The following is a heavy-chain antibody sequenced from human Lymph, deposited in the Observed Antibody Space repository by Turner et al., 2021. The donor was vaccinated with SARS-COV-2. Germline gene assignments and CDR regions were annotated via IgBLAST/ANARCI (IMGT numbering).Heavy chain of an antibody. Sequence: QVQLVQSGAEVKKPGASVQVSCKASGYTFTSYYMHWVRQAPGQGLEWMGIINPSGGGTNYAQKFQGRVTMTRDTSTSTVYMELTSLRSEDTAVYYCAKDQSSYYFHSGEDYWGQGTLVTVSS. CDR1: GYTFTSYY. D-gene: IGHD3-10*01. CDR2: INPSGGGT. CDR3: AKDQSSYYFHSGEDY. V-gene: IGHV1-46*03. J-gene: IGHJ4*02.